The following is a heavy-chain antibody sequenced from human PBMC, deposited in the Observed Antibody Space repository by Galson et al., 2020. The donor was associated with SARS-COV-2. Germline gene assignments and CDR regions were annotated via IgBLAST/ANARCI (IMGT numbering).Heavy chain of an antibody. CDR3: ARDYGDYGYYYYGMDV. V-gene: IGHV4-39*01. CDR2: IYYSGST. J-gene: IGHJ6*02. D-gene: IGHD4-17*01. CDR1: GGSISSSSYY. Sequence: SETLSLTCTVSGGSISSSSYYWGWIRQPPGKGLEWIGSIYYSGSTYYNPSLKSRVTISVDTSKNQFSLKLSSVTAADTAVYYCARDYGDYGYYYYGMDVWGQGTTVTVSS.